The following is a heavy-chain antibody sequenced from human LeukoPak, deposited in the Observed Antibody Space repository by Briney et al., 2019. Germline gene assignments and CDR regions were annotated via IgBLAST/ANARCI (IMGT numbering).Heavy chain of an antibody. CDR2: ISSSSSSI. D-gene: IGHD3-10*01. V-gene: IGHV3-21*01. J-gene: IGHJ4*02. CDR3: ARDGTPFMVRGPIDY. CDR1: GFTFSSYS. Sequence: PGGSLRLSCAASGFTFSSYSMNWVRQAPGKGLEWVSSISSSSSSIYYADSVKGRFTISRDNAKNSLYLQMNSLRAEDTAVYYCARDGTPFMVRGPIDYWGQGTLVTVSS.